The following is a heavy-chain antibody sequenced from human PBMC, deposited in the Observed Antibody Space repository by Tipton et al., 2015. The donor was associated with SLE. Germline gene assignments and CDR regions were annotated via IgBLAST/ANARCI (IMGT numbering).Heavy chain of an antibody. Sequence: GSLRLSCAASGFTFSSYSMNWVRQAPGKGLEWVSYISSSSSTIYYADSVDGRFTISRDNAKNSLYLQMNRLRAEDTAVYYWARDSEWEPYYFDYWGQGTLVTVSS. J-gene: IGHJ4*02. CDR2: ISSSSSTI. CDR3: ARDSEWEPYYFDY. V-gene: IGHV3-48*01. D-gene: IGHD1-26*01. CDR1: GFTFSSYS.